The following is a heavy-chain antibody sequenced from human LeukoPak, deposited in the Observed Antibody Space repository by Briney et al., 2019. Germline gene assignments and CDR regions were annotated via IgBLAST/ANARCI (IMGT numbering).Heavy chain of an antibody. CDR2: IYYSGST. D-gene: IGHD3-9*01. CDR3: ATQLRYFDWTNLYYFDY. Sequence: SETLSLTCTISGGSISSSSYYWGWIRQPPGKRLEWIGSIYYSGSTYYNPSLKSRVTISVDTSKNQFSLKLSSVTAADTAVYYCATQLRYFDWTNLYYFDYWGQGTLVTVSA. V-gene: IGHV4-39*01. J-gene: IGHJ4*02. CDR1: GGSISSSSYY.